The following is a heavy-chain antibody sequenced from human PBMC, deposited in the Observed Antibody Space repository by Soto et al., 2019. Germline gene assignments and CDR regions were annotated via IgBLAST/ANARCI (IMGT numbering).Heavy chain of an antibody. D-gene: IGHD5-18*01. CDR3: ARVAYSYGLNWFDP. CDR1: GYTFTSYG. J-gene: IGHJ5*02. Sequence: ASVKVSCKASGYTFTSYGISWVRQAPGQGLEWMGWISAYNGNTNYAQKLQGRVTMTTDTSTSTAYMELRSLRSDDTAVYYCARVAYSYGLNWFDPWGQGTLVTVSS. CDR2: ISAYNGNT. V-gene: IGHV1-18*04.